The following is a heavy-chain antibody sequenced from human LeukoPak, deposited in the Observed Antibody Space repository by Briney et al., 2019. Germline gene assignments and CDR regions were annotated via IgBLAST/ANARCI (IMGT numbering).Heavy chain of an antibody. CDR1: GFTFSRKT. J-gene: IGHJ6*02. D-gene: IGHD6-19*01. CDR3: ARDNGMTSGWYAGRIDYYGIDV. Sequence: GGSLRLSCAASGFTFSRKTMNWVRQAPGKGLEWVSYISSDSGTIYYADSVRGRFTISRDNAKNSLYLQMNSLRDEDMAVYYCARDNGMTSGWYAGRIDYYGIDVWGQGTTVTVSS. V-gene: IGHV3-48*02. CDR2: ISSDSGTI.